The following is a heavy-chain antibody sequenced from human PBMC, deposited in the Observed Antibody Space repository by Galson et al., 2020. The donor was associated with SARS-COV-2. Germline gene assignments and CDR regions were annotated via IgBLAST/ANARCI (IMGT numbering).Heavy chain of an antibody. Sequence: SETLSLTCTVSGGSISSYYWSWLRQPPGKGLEWIGYIYYSGSTNYNPSLKSRVTISVDTSKNQFSLKLSSVTAADTAVYYCATRVSSSWYFNYYGMDVWGQGTTVTVSS. D-gene: IGHD6-13*01. J-gene: IGHJ6*02. V-gene: IGHV4-59*01. CDR2: IYYSGST. CDR3: ATRVSSSWYFNYYGMDV. CDR1: GGSISSYY.